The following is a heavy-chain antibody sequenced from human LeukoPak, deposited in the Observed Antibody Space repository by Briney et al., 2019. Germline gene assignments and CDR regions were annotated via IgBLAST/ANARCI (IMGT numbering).Heavy chain of an antibody. Sequence: SETLSLTCTVSGGSISSSSYYWGWLRQPPGKGLEWIGSIYYSGSTYYNPSLKSRVTISVDTSKNQFSLKLSSVTAADTAVYYCARTSGYSYGYALFDYWGQGTLVTVSS. J-gene: IGHJ4*02. D-gene: IGHD5-18*01. CDR2: IYYSGST. CDR1: GGSISSSSYY. V-gene: IGHV4-39*01. CDR3: ARTSGYSYGYALFDY.